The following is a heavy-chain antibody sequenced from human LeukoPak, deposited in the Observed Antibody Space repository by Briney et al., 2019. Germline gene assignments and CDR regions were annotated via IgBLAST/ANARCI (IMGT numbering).Heavy chain of an antibody. Sequence: SETLSLTCAVYGGSFSGYYWSWVRQPPGKGLEWIGGIYHSGSTYYKPSLKSRGTISVDTSKNQFSMKVTSVTAADMAVYYCARGGGNGGGWVGHIYYMDVWGKGTTVTVSS. CDR1: GGSFSGYY. J-gene: IGHJ6*03. CDR2: IYHSGST. CDR3: ARGGGNGGGWVGHIYYMDV. D-gene: IGHD4-23*01. V-gene: IGHV4-34*01.